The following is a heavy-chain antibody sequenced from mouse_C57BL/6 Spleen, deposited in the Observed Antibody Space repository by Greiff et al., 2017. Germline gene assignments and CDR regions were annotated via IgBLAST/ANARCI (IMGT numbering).Heavy chain of an antibody. Sequence: EVQGVESGGGLVKPGGSLKLSCAASGFTFSSYTMSWVRQTPEKRLEWVATISGGGGNTYYPDSVKGRFTISRDNAKNTLYLQMSSLRSEDTALYYCARQGYGSSYWYFDVWGTGTTVTVSS. CDR2: ISGGGGNT. D-gene: IGHD1-1*01. V-gene: IGHV5-9*01. J-gene: IGHJ1*03. CDR3: ARQGYGSSYWYFDV. CDR1: GFTFSSYT.